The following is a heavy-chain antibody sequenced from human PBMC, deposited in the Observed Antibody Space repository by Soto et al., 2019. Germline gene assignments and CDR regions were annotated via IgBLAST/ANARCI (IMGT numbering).Heavy chain of an antibody. Sequence: QVHLVESGGGVVQPGRSLRLSCAASGFTFSTYTMHWVRQAPGKGLEWVADISYNGKYEYYADSVKGRFPISRDNSKSTLYLQMNSLTPEDTAVYYCATTPGGAAYWGQGTLVTVSS. J-gene: IGHJ4*02. V-gene: IGHV3-30*04. CDR1: GFTFSTYT. CDR2: ISYNGKYE. D-gene: IGHD2-15*01. CDR3: ATTPGGAAY.